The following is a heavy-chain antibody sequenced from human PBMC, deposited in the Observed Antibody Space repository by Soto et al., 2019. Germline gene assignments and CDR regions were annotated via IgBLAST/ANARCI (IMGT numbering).Heavy chain of an antibody. CDR2: MEPSTGRT. Sequence: QVQLVQSGAEVREPGASVKVSCKASGYSFTSLDINWVRQTAGQGLEGMGWMEPSTGRTGYAQKFQGRVTMTRDTSINTAYMELTTLTSDDTAFYYCARGVSAGGDYWGQGTLVIVSS. J-gene: IGHJ4*02. V-gene: IGHV1-8*01. CDR3: ARGVSAGGDY. CDR1: GYSFTSLD. D-gene: IGHD1-26*01.